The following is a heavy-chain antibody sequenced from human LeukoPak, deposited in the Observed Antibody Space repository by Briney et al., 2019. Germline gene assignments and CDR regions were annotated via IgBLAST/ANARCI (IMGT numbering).Heavy chain of an antibody. J-gene: IGHJ3*02. Sequence: SETLSLTCAVYGGSLSGYYWSWVRQPPGKGLEWIGEINHSGNTNYNPSLKSRVTISVDTSKNQFSLKLSSVTAADTAVYYCARRNYYDSSGYYLGAFDIWGQGTMVTVSS. CDR2: INHSGNT. V-gene: IGHV4-34*01. CDR1: GGSLSGYY. D-gene: IGHD3-22*01. CDR3: ARRNYYDSSGYYLGAFDI.